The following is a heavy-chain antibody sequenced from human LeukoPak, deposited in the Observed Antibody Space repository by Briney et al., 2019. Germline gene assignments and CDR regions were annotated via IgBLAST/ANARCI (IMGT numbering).Heavy chain of an antibody. J-gene: IGHJ5*02. Sequence: GASVKVSCKASGGTFSSYAISWVRQAPGQGLEWIGGIIPIFGTANYAQKFQGRVTITADEYTSTAYMELSNLRNEDTAVFYCARVTLDYYGSENFYNRFDPWGQGTLVTVSS. CDR1: GGTFSSYA. CDR3: ARVTLDYYGSENFYNRFDP. CDR2: IIPIFGTA. D-gene: IGHD3-10*01. V-gene: IGHV1-69*01.